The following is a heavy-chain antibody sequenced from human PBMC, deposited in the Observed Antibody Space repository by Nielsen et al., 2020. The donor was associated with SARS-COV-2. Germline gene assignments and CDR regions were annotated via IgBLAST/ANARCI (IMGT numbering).Heavy chain of an antibody. CDR3: AREFGAGAFGF. D-gene: IGHD3-16*01. CDR2: IKQDGSEK. Sequence: GESLKISCAASGFTFSSYWMSWVRQAPGKGLEWVANIKQDGSEKYYVDSVTGRFTISRDNTKNSLFLQMNSLRAEDTATYYCAREFGAGAFGFWGQGTQVTVSS. V-gene: IGHV3-7*01. J-gene: IGHJ4*02. CDR1: GFTFSSYW.